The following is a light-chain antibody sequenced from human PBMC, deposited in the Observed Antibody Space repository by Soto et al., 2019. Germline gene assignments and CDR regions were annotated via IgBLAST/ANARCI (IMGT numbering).Light chain of an antibody. CDR2: DVS. V-gene: IGLV2-14*01. J-gene: IGLJ2*01. CDR3: SSYTTSSTLPI. CDR1: SSDIGGYND. Sequence: QSALTQPASVSRSPGQSITISCTGTSSDIGGYNDVSWYQQHPGKAPKLIIYDVSNRPSGVSDRFSGSKSANAASLTISGLQAEDEADYYCSSYTTSSTLPIFGGGTKLTV.